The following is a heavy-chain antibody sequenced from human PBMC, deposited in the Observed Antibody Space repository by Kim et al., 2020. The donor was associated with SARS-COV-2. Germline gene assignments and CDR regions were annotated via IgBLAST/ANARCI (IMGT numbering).Heavy chain of an antibody. Sequence: PSLKSRVTISVDTSKNQFSLKLSSVTAADTAVYYCAGLSVEMATMVSFDYWGQGTLVTVSS. J-gene: IGHJ4*02. D-gene: IGHD5-12*01. V-gene: IGHV4-31*02. CDR3: AGLSVEMATMVSFDY.